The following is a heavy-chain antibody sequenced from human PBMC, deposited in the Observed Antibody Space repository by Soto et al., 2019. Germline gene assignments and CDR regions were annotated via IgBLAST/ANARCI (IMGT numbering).Heavy chain of an antibody. J-gene: IGHJ5*02. CDR2: ISYDGSNK. Sequence: QVQLVESGGGVVQPGRSLRLSCAASGFTFSTYAIHWVRQAPGKGLEWVALISYDGSNKYYAESVEGRFTISRYNSKNRLYLQMSSLRVEDTGVYYGAREGDNSDKPDDWFDPWGQGTLVNVSS. V-gene: IGHV3-30*04. CDR3: AREGDNSDKPDDWFDP. D-gene: IGHD3-22*01. CDR1: GFTFSTYA.